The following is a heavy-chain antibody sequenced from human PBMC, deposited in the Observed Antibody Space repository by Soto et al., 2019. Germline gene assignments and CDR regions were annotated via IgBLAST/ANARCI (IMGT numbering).Heavy chain of an antibody. CDR1: GFTFSSYS. CDR2: ISSSSSYI. J-gene: IGHJ6*02. V-gene: IGHV3-21*01. D-gene: IGHD3-9*01. Sequence: LRLSCAASGFTFSSYSMNWVRQAPGQGLEWVSSISSSSSYIYYADSVKGRFTISRDNAKNSLYLQMNSLRAGDTAVYYCARDILKFVRSYYYYGMDVWGQGTTVTVSS. CDR3: ARDILKFVRSYYYYGMDV.